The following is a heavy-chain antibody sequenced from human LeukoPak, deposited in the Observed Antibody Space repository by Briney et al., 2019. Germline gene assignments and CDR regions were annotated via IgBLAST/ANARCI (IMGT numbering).Heavy chain of an antibody. CDR1: GFTFSSYA. Sequence: TGGSLRLSCAASGFTFSSYAMSWVRQAPGKGLEWVSAISGSGGSTYHADSVKGRFTISRDNSKNTLYLQMNSLRAEDTAVYYCAISSSWYGIFLYWGQGTLVTVSS. J-gene: IGHJ4*02. V-gene: IGHV3-23*01. D-gene: IGHD6-13*01. CDR3: AISSSWYGIFLY. CDR2: ISGSGGST.